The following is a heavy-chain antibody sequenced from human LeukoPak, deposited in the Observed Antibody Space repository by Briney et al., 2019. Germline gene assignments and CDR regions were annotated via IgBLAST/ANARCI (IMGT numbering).Heavy chain of an antibody. Sequence: SETLSLTCTVSGGSIGSYYWSWIRQPPGKGLEWIGYIYYSGSTNYNPSLKSRVTISVDTSKNQFSLKLSSVTAADTAVYYCARRDFGGNLYYWGQGTLVTVSS. V-gene: IGHV4-59*08. CDR2: IYYSGST. CDR1: GGSIGSYY. J-gene: IGHJ4*02. D-gene: IGHD4-23*01. CDR3: ARRDFGGNLYY.